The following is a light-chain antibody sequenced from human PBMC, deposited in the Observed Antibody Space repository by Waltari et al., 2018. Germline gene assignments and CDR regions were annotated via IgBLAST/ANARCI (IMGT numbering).Light chain of an antibody. J-gene: IGLJ1*01. CDR1: SSDVGGYNY. V-gene: IGLV2-8*01. CDR2: EVS. Sequence: QSALTQPPSASGSPGQSVTISCTGTSSDVGGYNYVSWYQQHPGKAPKLIIYEVSERPSGGPDRSPGSKSGNTASLTVSGLQAEDEADYYCSSYAGTNDRVFGTGTKVTVL. CDR3: SSYAGTNDRV.